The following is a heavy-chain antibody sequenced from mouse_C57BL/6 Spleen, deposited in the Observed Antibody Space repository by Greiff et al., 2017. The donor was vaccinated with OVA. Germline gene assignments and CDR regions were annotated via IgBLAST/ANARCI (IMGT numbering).Heavy chain of an antibody. CDR1: GYTFTSYW. J-gene: IGHJ2*01. Sequence: QVQLQQPGAELVKPGASVKMSCKASGYTFTSYWITWVKQRPGQGLEWIGDIYPGSGSTNYNEKFKSKATLTVDTSSSTAYMQLSSLTSEDSAVYNGARWSTTVVATSDDWGQGNTRTVAS. CDR3: ARWSTTVVATSDD. CDR2: IYPGSGST. D-gene: IGHD1-1*01. V-gene: IGHV1-55*01.